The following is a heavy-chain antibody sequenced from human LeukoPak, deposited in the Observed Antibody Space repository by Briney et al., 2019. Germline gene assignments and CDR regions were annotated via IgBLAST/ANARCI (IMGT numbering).Heavy chain of an antibody. CDR3: AKKDNGNYFNFDY. D-gene: IGHD2/OR15-2a*01. J-gene: IGHJ4*02. CDR1: GFTINNNY. V-gene: IGHV3-66*01. CDR2: IYSGGNT. Sequence: GGSLRLSCAASGFTINNNYMNWVRQAPGKGLECVSVIYSGGNTYYADSVKGRFTISRDNSKNTLYLQMNSLRAEDTAVYYCAKKDNGNYFNFDYWGQGTLVTVSS.